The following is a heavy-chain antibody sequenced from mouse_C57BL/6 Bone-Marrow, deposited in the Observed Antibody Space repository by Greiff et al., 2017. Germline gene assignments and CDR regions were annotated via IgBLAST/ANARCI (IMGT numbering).Heavy chain of an antibody. CDR1: GFTFSSYA. V-gene: IGHV5-9-1*02. CDR3: TRDPITTVGAWFAY. D-gene: IGHD1-1*01. Sequence: EVMLVESGEGLVKPGGSLKLSCAASGFTFSSYAMSWVRQTPEKRLEWVAYISSGGDYIYYADTVKGRFTISRDNARNTLYLQMSSLKSEDTAMYYCTRDPITTVGAWFAYWGQGTLVTVSA. J-gene: IGHJ3*01. CDR2: ISSGGDYI.